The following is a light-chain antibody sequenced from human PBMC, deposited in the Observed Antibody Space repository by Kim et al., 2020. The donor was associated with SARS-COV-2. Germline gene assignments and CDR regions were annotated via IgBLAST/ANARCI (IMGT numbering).Light chain of an antibody. CDR2: ATS. CDR1: QDISSY. J-gene: IGKJ5*01. V-gene: IGKV1-9*01. Sequence: DIQMTQSPSAMSASVGDRVTITCRASQDISSYLAWYQQKPGTAPNLLIYATSTLHSGVPSRFSGSGSGTDFTLTISSVQPEDFATYYCQQVNTYPITFGQGTRLEIK. CDR3: QQVNTYPIT.